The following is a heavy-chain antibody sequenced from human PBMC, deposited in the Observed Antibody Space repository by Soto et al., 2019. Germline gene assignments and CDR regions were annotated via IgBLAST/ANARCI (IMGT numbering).Heavy chain of an antibody. CDR2: IIPIFGTA. Sequence: SVKVSCKASGGTFSSYAISWVRQAPGQGLEWMGGIIPIFGTANYAQKFQGRVTITADESTSTAYMELSSLRSEDTAVYYCARYGSGSYYNAKYYFDYWGQGTLVTVSS. CDR1: GGTFSSYA. J-gene: IGHJ4*02. D-gene: IGHD3-10*01. CDR3: ARYGSGSYYNAKYYFDY. V-gene: IGHV1-69*13.